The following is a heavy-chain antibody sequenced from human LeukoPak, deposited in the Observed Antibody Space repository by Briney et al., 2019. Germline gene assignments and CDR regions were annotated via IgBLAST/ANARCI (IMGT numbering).Heavy chain of an antibody. Sequence: ESSETLSLTCTVSGDSISSTISYWGWIRQPPGKGLEWIGSIFYSGSTYYNPSLKSRVAISIAASKNQFSLKLSSVTAADTAVYYCAREPPSPNDYGDYGFWYFDLWGRGTLVTVSS. J-gene: IGHJ2*01. D-gene: IGHD4-17*01. V-gene: IGHV4-39*07. CDR3: AREPPSPNDYGDYGFWYFDL. CDR1: GDSISSTISY. CDR2: IFYSGST.